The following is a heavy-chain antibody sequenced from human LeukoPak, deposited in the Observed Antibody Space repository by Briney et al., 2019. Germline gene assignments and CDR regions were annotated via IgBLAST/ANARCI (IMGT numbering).Heavy chain of an antibody. CDR2: ISYDGSNK. J-gene: IGHJ6*03. V-gene: IGHV3-30*04. Sequence: PGGSLRLSCAASGFTFSSYAMHWVRQAPGKGLEWVAVISYDGSNKYYADSVKGRFTISRDNSKNTLYLQMNSLRAEDTAVYYCAGSSWYGYYYMDVWGKGTTVTVSS. CDR1: GFTFSSYA. D-gene: IGHD6-13*01. CDR3: AGSSWYGYYYMDV.